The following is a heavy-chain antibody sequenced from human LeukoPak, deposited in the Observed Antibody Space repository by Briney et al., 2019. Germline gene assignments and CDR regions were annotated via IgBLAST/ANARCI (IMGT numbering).Heavy chain of an antibody. D-gene: IGHD2-15*01. CDR3: ARRVGYCGGDNCYESDS. J-gene: IGHJ4*02. Sequence: KSSETLSLTCTVSGGSISSYYWSWIRQPPGKGLEWIGHISYTGSTNYSPPLRSRVTISVDKPKSQFSLELRSVTAADTAVYYCARRVGYCGGDNCYESDSWGQGTLVTVSS. CDR1: GGSISSYY. CDR2: ISYTGST. V-gene: IGHV4-59*08.